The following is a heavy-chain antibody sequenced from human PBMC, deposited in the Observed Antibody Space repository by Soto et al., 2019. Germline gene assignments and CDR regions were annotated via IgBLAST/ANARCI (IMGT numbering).Heavy chain of an antibody. J-gene: IGHJ4*02. Sequence: EVQLVESGGGLVKPGGSLRLSCAASGFTFSSYSMNWVRQAPGKGLEWVSSISSRSSYIYYADSVKGRFTISRDNAKNSLYLQMNSLRAEDTAVYYCARDQAVTHFDYWGQGTLVTVSS. V-gene: IGHV3-21*01. CDR3: ARDQAVTHFDY. CDR2: ISSRSSYI. CDR1: GFTFSSYS. D-gene: IGHD4-17*01.